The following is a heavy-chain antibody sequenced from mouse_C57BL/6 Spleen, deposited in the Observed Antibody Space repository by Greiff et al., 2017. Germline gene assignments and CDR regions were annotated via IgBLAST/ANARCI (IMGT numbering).Heavy chain of an antibody. CDR3: ALIYYYGSSYGD. CDR2: IYPGSGST. Sequence: VQLQQPGAELVKPGASVKMSCKASGYTFTSYWITWVKQRPGQGLEWIGDIYPGSGSTNYNEKFKSKATLTVDTSSSTAYMQLSSLTSEDSAFYYCALIYYYGSSYGDWGQGTTLTVAA. J-gene: IGHJ2*01. V-gene: IGHV1-55*01. D-gene: IGHD1-1*01. CDR1: GYTFTSYW.